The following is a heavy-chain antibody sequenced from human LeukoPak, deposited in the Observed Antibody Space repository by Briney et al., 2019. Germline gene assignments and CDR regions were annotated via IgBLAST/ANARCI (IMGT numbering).Heavy chain of an antibody. J-gene: IGHJ5*02. CDR2: IYYSGST. Sequence: SQTLSLTCTVSGGSISSSDYYWGWIRQPPGKGLEWIASIYYSGSTHYNPSLKSRVTMSVDTSKNQFSLKLSSVTAADTAVYYCARTAYYGGNLNYFDPWGQGTLVTVSS. V-gene: IGHV4-39*07. D-gene: IGHD4-23*01. CDR3: ARTAYYGGNLNYFDP. CDR1: GGSISSSDYY.